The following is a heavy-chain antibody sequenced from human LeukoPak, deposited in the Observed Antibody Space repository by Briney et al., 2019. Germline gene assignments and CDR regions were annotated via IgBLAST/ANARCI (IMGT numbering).Heavy chain of an antibody. CDR2: IKEDGREK. Sequence: GGSLRLSCAASGLTFTSCWMSWVRQAPGKGLEWVASIKEDGREKYYMDSVKGRFTISRDNAKNSLSLQMNSLRAGDTAVYYCARVPGVTRYFDYWGQGTLVTVSS. V-gene: IGHV3-7*01. D-gene: IGHD4-11*01. J-gene: IGHJ4*02. CDR1: GLTFTSCW. CDR3: ARVPGVTRYFDY.